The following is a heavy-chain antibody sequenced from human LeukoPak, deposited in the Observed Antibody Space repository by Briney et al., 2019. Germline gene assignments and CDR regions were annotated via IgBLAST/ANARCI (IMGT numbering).Heavy chain of an antibody. V-gene: IGHV1-46*01. CDR1: GYTFTSYY. CDR3: ASLAHMGYFSGY. J-gene: IGHJ4*02. CDR2: INPSGGST. Sequence: GASVKVSCRASGYTFTSYYMHWVRQAPGQGLGWMGIINPSGGSTSYAQKFQGRVTMTRDTSISTAYMELSRLRSDDTAVYYCASLAHMGYFSGYWGQGTLVTVSS. D-gene: IGHD3-22*01.